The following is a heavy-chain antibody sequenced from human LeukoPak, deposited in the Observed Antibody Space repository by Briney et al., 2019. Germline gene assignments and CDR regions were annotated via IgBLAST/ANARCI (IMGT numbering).Heavy chain of an antibody. CDR1: GFTFSSYG. CDR3: AKDLRYSSPYYFDY. J-gene: IGHJ4*02. V-gene: IGHV3-30*02. Sequence: TGGSLRLSCAASGFTFSSYGMHWVRQAPGKGLEWVAFIRYDGSNKYYADSVKGRFTISRDNSKNTLYLQMNSLRAEDTAVYYCAKDLRYSSPYYFDYCGQGTLVTVSS. D-gene: IGHD6-6*01. CDR2: IRYDGSNK.